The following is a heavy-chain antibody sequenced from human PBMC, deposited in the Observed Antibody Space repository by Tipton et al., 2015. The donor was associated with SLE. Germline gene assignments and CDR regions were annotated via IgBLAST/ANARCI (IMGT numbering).Heavy chain of an antibody. D-gene: IGHD3-16*01. CDR3: ARDGGPAPESHHYYMDV. CDR1: GGSISRGFFY. V-gene: IGHV4-39*07. CDR2: ISYTGAT. Sequence: TLSLTCSVSGGSISRGFFYWGWIRQSPGKGLECIGSISYTGATYYNLSLKSRVTISVDTSMNQFSLKLSSVTAADTAVYYCARDGGPAPESHHYYMDVWGIGTTVTVSS. J-gene: IGHJ6*03.